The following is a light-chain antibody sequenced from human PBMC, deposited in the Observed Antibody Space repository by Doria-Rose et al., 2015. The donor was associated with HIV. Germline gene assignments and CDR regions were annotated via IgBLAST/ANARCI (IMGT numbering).Light chain of an antibody. J-gene: IGKJ1*01. CDR1: QRFSSTY. V-gene: IGKV3-20*01. CDR3: HQYGTSWT. Sequence: EIVLTQSPGTLSLSPGERATLSCRASQRFSSTYLAWYQQKPGQAPSLLIYDGSTRATGIPDRFRASGSGTDFTLTTNRLEPEDFALYYCHQYGTSWTFGQGTKVEI. CDR2: DGS.